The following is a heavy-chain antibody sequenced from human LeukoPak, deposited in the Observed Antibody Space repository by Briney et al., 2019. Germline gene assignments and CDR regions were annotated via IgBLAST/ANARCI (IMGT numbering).Heavy chain of an antibody. J-gene: IGHJ4*02. V-gene: IGHV3-21*01. CDR1: GFTFSDYT. Sequence: GGSLRLSCAASGFTFSDYTMNWVRQAPGKGLEWVSSISRAGDKTYYADSLKGRVTISRDNAKNSLYLQMNSLRAEDTAVYYCARAPLRYFDWLSVPSFDYWGQGTLVTVSS. CDR2: ISRAGDKT. D-gene: IGHD3-9*01. CDR3: ARAPLRYFDWLSVPSFDY.